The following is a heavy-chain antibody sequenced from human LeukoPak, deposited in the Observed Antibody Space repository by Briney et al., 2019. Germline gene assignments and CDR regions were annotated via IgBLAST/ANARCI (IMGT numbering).Heavy chain of an antibody. CDR3: ARGIVARSNWFDP. J-gene: IGHJ5*02. D-gene: IGHD5-12*01. CDR1: GGSISSGGYP. CDR2: IYHSGST. V-gene: IGHV4-30-2*01. Sequence: PSETLSLTCAVSGGSISSGGYPWSWIRQPPGKGLEWIGYIYHSGSTYYNPSLKSRVTISVDRSKNQFSLKLSSVTAADTAVYYCARGIVARSNWFDPWGQGTLVTVSS.